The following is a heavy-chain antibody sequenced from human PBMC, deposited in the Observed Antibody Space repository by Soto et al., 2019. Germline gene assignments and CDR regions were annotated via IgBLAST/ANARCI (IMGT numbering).Heavy chain of an antibody. J-gene: IGHJ4*02. CDR3: AKGGAGSGWYDY. D-gene: IGHD6-13*01. CDR2: INSDGSST. V-gene: IGHV3-74*01. CDR1: GFTFSTYW. Sequence: EVQLVESGGGLVQPGGSLRLSCAASGFTFSTYWVHWVRRAPGKGLVWVSRINSDGSSTGYADSVKGRFTISRDNANNTRYLQMNSLRAEDTAVYYCAKGGAGSGWYDYWGQGTLVTVSS.